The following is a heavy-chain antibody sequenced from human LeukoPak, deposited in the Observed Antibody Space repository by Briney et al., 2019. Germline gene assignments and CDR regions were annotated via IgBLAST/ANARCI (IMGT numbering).Heavy chain of an antibody. CDR3: ARGMRWEQSDNWFDP. CDR1: GGTFSIYA. Sequence: ASVKVSCTASGGTFSIYAISWVRQAPGQGLEWMGGIIPIFGTANYAQKFQGRVTITADESTSTAYMELSSLRSEDTAVYYCARGMRWEQSDNWFDPWGQGTLVTVSS. CDR2: IIPIFGTA. J-gene: IGHJ5*02. V-gene: IGHV1-69*13. D-gene: IGHD1-26*01.